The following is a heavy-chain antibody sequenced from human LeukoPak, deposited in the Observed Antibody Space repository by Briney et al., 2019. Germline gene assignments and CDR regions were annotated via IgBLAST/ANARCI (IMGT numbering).Heavy chain of an antibody. CDR2: INSNSGSA. V-gene: IGHV1-2*02. Sequence: ASVKVSCKASGYTFTDYHMHWVRQAPGQGPEWMGWINSNSGSANNAQKFQGRVTITRDTYISKVYMELSSLRSADTAVYSCARGRDRGASTPFDYWGQGTLVTVSS. CDR3: ARGRDRGASTPFDY. D-gene: IGHD1-26*01. CDR1: GYTFTDYH. J-gene: IGHJ4*02.